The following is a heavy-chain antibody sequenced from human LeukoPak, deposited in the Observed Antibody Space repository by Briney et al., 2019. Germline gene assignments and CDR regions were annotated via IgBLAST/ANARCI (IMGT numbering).Heavy chain of an antibody. CDR2: IIPILGTA. V-gene: IGHV1-69*13. CDR1: GGTFSSYA. Sequence: SVKVSCKASGGTFSSYAISWVRQAPGQGLEWMGGIIPILGTANYAQKSQGRVTITADESTSTAYMELSSLRSEDTAVYYCAGPNDGGYSSSWYGFYYYYGMDVWGQGTTVTVSS. CDR3: AGPNDGGYSSSWYGFYYYYGMDV. D-gene: IGHD6-13*01. J-gene: IGHJ6*02.